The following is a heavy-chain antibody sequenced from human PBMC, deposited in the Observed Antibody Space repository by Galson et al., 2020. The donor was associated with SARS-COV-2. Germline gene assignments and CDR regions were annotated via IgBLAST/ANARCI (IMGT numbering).Heavy chain of an antibody. D-gene: IGHD1-26*01. Sequence: ASETLSLTCTVSGGSVTSGNYYWSWTRQPPGMGLEWIGYINYSGNTYHNPSLKSRVTISVDTSKNQFSLKVSSVTAADTAVYYCARHRGYSGSYYSVNYYGMDVWGQGTTVTVSS. CDR3: ARHRGYSGSYYSVNYYGMDV. J-gene: IGHJ6*02. CDR2: INYSGNT. CDR1: GGSVTSGNYY. V-gene: IGHV4-61*01.